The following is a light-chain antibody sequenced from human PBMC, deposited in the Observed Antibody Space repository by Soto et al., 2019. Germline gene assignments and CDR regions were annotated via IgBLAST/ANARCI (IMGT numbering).Light chain of an antibody. J-gene: IGKJ4*01. Sequence: EVLMTQSPATVSVSPGERVTLSCRASQSININLAWYQQKPGQAPRVLIYGASSRASGIPDRFSGSGSGTDFTLTISRLEHDDFAFYYCQQYHSWPPLTFGGGTRVEIK. V-gene: IGKV3D-15*01. CDR2: GAS. CDR3: QQYHSWPPLT. CDR1: QSININ.